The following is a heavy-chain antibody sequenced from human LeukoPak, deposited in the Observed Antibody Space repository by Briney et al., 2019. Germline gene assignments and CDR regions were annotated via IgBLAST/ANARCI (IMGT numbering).Heavy chain of an antibody. V-gene: IGHV3-23*01. CDR2: ISGSGGST. CDR3: AKDMGLEWLQNYYYYGMDV. D-gene: IGHD5-12*01. CDR1: GFTVSSNY. J-gene: IGHJ6*02. Sequence: GGSLRLSCAASGFTVSSNYMSWVRQAPGKGLEWVSAISGSGGSTYYADSVKGRFTISRDNSKNTLYLQMNSLRAEDTAVYYCAKDMGLEWLQNYYYYGMDVWGQGTTVTVSS.